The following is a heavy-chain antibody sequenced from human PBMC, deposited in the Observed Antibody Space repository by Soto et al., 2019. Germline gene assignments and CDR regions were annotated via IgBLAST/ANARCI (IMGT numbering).Heavy chain of an antibody. D-gene: IGHD3-10*01. CDR2: ITDTGGDA. CDR1: GLTFGSRA. CDR3: VRGSKDSYPGSRIFDF. Sequence: EVQLLESGGDLIQPGGSLRLSCVASGLTFGSRAMSWVRQSPGEGLEWVSTITDTGGDAKYADSVRGRFAISRDNSKNTPYLQMSALRAEDSAIYFCVRGSKDSYPGSRIFDFWGRGTLVTVSS. J-gene: IGHJ4*02. V-gene: IGHV3-23*01.